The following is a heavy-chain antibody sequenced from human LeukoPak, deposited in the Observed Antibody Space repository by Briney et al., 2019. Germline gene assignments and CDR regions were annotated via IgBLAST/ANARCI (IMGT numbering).Heavy chain of an antibody. D-gene: IGHD6-19*01. Sequence: PPETLSLTCTVSGGSISSYYWNWIRQPAGKGLEWIGRVYTSGSTNYNPSLKSRVTMSVDTSKNQFSLKLSSVTAADTAVYFCARDRGSGWFDAFDIWGQGTMVTVSS. J-gene: IGHJ3*02. CDR2: VYTSGST. V-gene: IGHV4-4*07. CDR3: ARDRGSGWFDAFDI. CDR1: GGSISSYY.